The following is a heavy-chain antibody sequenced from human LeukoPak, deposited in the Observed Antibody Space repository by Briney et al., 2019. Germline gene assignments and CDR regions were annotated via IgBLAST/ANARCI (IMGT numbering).Heavy chain of an antibody. Sequence: GGSLRLSCAASGFTFSTYTMHWVRRTPGKGLEWVAVLSYDGSNKYYADSVKGRFTISRDNSKNTLYLQMNSLRAEDTAVYYCALLTTGTTFAANWFDPWGQGTLVTVSS. CDR2: LSYDGSNK. D-gene: IGHD1-1*01. V-gene: IGHV3-30*04. CDR1: GFTFSTYT. CDR3: ALLTTGTTFAANWFDP. J-gene: IGHJ5*02.